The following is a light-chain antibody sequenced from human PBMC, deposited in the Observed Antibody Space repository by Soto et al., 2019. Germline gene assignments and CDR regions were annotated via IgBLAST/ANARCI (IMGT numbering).Light chain of an antibody. CDR2: DVS. CDR3: SSYTSSSFLYV. V-gene: IGLV2-14*01. CDR1: SSDVGGYNY. J-gene: IGLJ1*01. Sequence: QSALTQPASVSGSPGQSITISCTGTSSDVGGYNYVSWYQQYPGKAPKLMIYDVSNRPSGVSNRFSGSKSDNTASLTIYGLQAEDEADYYCSSYTSSSFLYVFGTGTQLTVL.